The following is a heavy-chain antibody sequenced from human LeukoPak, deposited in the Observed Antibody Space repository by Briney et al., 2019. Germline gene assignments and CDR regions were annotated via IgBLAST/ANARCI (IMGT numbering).Heavy chain of an antibody. CDR2: ISAYNGDT. J-gene: IGHJ6*02. CDR1: GYTFTSYG. Sequence: ASVKVSCKASGYTFTSYGISWVRQAPGQGLEWMGWISAYNGDTNYAQKFQGRVTVTTDTSTNTVYMELRSLRSDDTAVYYCARVPCTRSCYYYYGMDVWGQGTTVTVYS. CDR3: ARVPCTRSCYYYYGMDV. D-gene: IGHD2-8*01. V-gene: IGHV1-18*01.